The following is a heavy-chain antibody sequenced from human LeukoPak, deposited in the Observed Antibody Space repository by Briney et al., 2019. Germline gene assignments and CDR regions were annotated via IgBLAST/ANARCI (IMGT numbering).Heavy chain of an antibody. CDR1: GFTFSSYS. CDR2: ISSSSSTI. CDR3: ARDGGLTDNWFDP. D-gene: IGHD3-10*01. Sequence: PGGSLRLSCAASGFTFSSYSMNRVLQAPGKGLEWVSYISSSSSTIYYADSVKGRFTISRDNAKNSLYLQMNSLRAEDTAVYYCARDGGLTDNWFDPWGQGTLVTVSS. V-gene: IGHV3-48*04. J-gene: IGHJ5*02.